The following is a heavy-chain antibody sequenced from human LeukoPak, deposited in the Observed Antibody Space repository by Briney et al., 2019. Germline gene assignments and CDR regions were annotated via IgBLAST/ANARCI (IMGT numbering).Heavy chain of an antibody. CDR2: ISYSGST. Sequence: SETLSLTCTVSGGSISSGGHYWSWIRQHPGKGLEWLGYISYSGSTHYNPSLKSRLTISVDTSKNQFSLRLSSVTAADTAVYYCARDRSDSSGYYALTYWGQGTLVTVSS. J-gene: IGHJ4*02. CDR3: ARDRSDSSGYYALTY. D-gene: IGHD3-22*01. CDR1: GGSISSGGHY. V-gene: IGHV4-31*03.